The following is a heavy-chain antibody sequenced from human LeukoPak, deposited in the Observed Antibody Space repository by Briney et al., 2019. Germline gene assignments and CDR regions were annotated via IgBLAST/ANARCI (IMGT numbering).Heavy chain of an antibody. V-gene: IGHV1-2*06. CDR3: ARVGYYESSGYYEY. CDR1: GYTFTSYY. Sequence: ASVKVSCKASGYTFTSYYMHWVRQAPGQGLEWMGRINPNSGGTNYAQKFQGRVTMTRDTSISTVYMELSRLRSDDTAVYYCARVGYYESSGYYEYWGQGTLVTVSS. CDR2: INPNSGGT. J-gene: IGHJ4*02. D-gene: IGHD3-22*01.